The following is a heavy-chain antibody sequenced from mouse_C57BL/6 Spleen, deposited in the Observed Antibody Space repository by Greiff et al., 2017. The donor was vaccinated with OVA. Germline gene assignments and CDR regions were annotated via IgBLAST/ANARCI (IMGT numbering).Heavy chain of an antibody. Sequence: VQLQQSGAELVKPGASVKLSCKASGYTFTSYWMHWVKQRPGQGLEWIGMIHPNSGSTNYNEKFKSKATLTVDKSSSTAYMQLSSLTSEDSAVYYCARGGWLLRAMDYWGQGTSVTVSS. V-gene: IGHV1-64*01. D-gene: IGHD2-3*01. J-gene: IGHJ4*01. CDR3: ARGGWLLRAMDY. CDR2: IHPNSGST. CDR1: GYTFTSYW.